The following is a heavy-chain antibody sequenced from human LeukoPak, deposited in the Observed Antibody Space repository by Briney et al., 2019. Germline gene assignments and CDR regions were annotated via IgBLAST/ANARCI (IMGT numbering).Heavy chain of an antibody. CDR2: INHSGST. CDR3: ASRPGFYYDSSGYYYVAAFDI. Sequence: SETLSLTCAVYGGSSSGYYWSWIRQPPGKGLEWIGEINHSGSTNYNPSLKSRVTISVDTSKNQFSLKLSSVTAADTAVYYCASRPGFYYDSSGYYYVAAFDIWGQGTMVTVSS. D-gene: IGHD3-22*01. CDR1: GGSSSGYY. V-gene: IGHV4-34*01. J-gene: IGHJ3*02.